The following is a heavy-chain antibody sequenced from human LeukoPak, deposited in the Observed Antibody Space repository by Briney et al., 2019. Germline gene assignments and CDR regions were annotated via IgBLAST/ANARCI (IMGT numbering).Heavy chain of an antibody. Sequence: PGGSLRLSCGASGFTFSSYAMSWVRQTPGRGLEWVAGVSPSGGRTIYADSAEGRFTISRDNSNDTVYLQLGSLRAEDSALYYCAKVRGVYCSSPACYYYDAWGQGTPVTVSS. D-gene: IGHD2-2*01. J-gene: IGHJ4*02. CDR2: VSPSGGRT. CDR1: GFTFSSYA. V-gene: IGHV3-23*01. CDR3: AKVRGVYCSSPACYYYDA.